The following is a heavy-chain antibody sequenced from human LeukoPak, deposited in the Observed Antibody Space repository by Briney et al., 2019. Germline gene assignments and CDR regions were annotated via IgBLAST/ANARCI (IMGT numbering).Heavy chain of an antibody. CDR1: GFTFNSYA. D-gene: IGHD3-3*01. V-gene: IGHV3-30-3*01. CDR2: ISYDGSNK. J-gene: IGHJ3*02. CDR3: ARGYYDFWSGYSRDAFDI. Sequence: GGSLRLSCAASGFTFNSYAMHWVRQAPGKGLEWVAVISYDGSNKYYADSVKGRFTISRDNSKNTLYLQMNSLRAEDTAVYYCARGYYDFWSGYSRDAFDIWGQGTMVTVSS.